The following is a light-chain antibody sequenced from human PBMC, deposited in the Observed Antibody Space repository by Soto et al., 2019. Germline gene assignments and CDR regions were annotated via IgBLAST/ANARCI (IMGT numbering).Light chain of an antibody. J-gene: IGKJ1*01. CDR2: DVS. V-gene: IGKV1-5*01. CDR1: QSIGTW. Sequence: DIQMTQSPSTLSASIGDRVIITCRASQSIGTWLAWYQQKPGTAPKLLIYDVSGLQGGVPSRFSGSGSGTEFTLTISRLQPDDFATYYCQEYYTYYRTFGQGTKV. CDR3: QEYYTYYRT.